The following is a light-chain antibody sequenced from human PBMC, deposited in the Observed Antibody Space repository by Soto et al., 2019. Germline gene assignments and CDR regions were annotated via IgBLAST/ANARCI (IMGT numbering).Light chain of an antibody. J-gene: IGKJ3*01. Sequence: EIVMTQSPATLSVSPGERATLSCRASQSVSSNLAWYQQKPGQAPRLLIYGASTRATGIQARFSGSGSGTEFTLTISSLQSEAFAVYYGQQYNYWPFNLGPGTKVDIK. CDR3: QQYNYWPFN. CDR2: GAS. V-gene: IGKV3-15*01. CDR1: QSVSSN.